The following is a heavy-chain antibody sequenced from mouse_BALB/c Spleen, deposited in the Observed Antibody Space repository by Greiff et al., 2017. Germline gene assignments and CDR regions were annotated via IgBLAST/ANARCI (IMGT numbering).Heavy chain of an antibody. D-gene: IGHD1-1*01. V-gene: IGHV5-6-4*01. J-gene: IGHJ4*01. CDR3: TRAHYYGSSYYAMDY. CDR2: ISSGGSYT. Sequence: EVHLVESGGGLVKPGGSLKLSCAASGFTFSSYTMSWVRQTPEKRLEWVATISSGGSYTYYPDSVKGRFTISRDNAKNTLYLQMSSLKSEDTAMYYCTRAHYYGSSYYAMDYWGQGTSVTVSS. CDR1: GFTFSSYT.